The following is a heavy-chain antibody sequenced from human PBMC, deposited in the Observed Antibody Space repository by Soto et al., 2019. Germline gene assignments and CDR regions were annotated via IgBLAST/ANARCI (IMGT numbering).Heavy chain of an antibody. CDR3: AKGSTFFDF. CDR2: ISDGDGAT. J-gene: IGHJ4*02. V-gene: IGHV3-23*01. CDR1: GFAFSDYA. Sequence: QPGGSLRLSCAASGFAFSDYAMTWVRQAPGKGLEWVSDISDGDGATHYADSVKGRFTISRDDSKNTLYLQMDSLRAEDAAVYYCAKGSTFFDFWGQGTLVTVSS. D-gene: IGHD6-6*01.